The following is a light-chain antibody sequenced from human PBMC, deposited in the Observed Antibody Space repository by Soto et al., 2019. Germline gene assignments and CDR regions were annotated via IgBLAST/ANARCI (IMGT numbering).Light chain of an antibody. J-gene: IGKJ4*01. CDR2: DAS. V-gene: IGKV3-11*01. CDR1: QNVGGY. CDR3: QQRNSWPLT. Sequence: EIVLTQSPATLSLSPGERATLSCRASQNVGGYLAWYQQKPGQAPRLLNSDASNRAAGIPARFSGIGSGTDFTLTISSLEPEDFAVYYCQQRNSWPLTFGGGTKVEIK.